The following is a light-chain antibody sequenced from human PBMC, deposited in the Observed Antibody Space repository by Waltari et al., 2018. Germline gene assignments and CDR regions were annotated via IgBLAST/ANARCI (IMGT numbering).Light chain of an antibody. V-gene: IGLV2-8*01. J-gene: IGLJ1*01. CDR1: SSDVGGYNY. CDR3: SSYAGSNNFV. CDR2: EVS. Sequence: QSALTQPPSASGSPGQSVTISCTGTSSDVGGYNYVSWYQQHPGKAPKLMIYEVSKRPPGVPDRSSGSKSGNTASLTVSGLQAEDEADYYCSSYAGSNNFVFGTGTKVTVL.